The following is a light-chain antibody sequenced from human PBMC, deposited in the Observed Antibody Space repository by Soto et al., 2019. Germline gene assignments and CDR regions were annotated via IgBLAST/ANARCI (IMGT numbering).Light chain of an antibody. V-gene: IGLV2-14*01. Sequence: QSVLTQPASVSGSPGQSITISCTGTSSDIGGYNYVSWYQHHPGKAPKLMIYEVSHRPSGVSDRFSGSKSGNTASLTISGLQGEDEADYYCSSNTRSRTRVFGGGTKLTVL. CDR3: SSNTRSRTRV. J-gene: IGLJ3*02. CDR2: EVS. CDR1: SSDIGGYNY.